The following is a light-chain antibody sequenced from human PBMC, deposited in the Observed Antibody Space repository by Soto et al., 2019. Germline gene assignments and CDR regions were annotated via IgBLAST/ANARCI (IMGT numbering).Light chain of an antibody. Sequence: EIVLTQSPVTLSLSAGEGGSRSCRASQSFSICAFAWYRQKPGHAPGLLIYGASKRATGTPDRFIGSGSGTDFTLTISRLEPEDFAVYYCQYYDKLAKAITFGQGTRLEIK. CDR3: QYYDKLAKAIT. CDR2: GAS. CDR1: QSFSICA. J-gene: IGKJ5*01. V-gene: IGKV3-20*01.